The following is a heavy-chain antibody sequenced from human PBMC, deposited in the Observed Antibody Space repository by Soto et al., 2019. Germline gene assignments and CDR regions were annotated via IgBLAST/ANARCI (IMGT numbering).Heavy chain of an antibody. V-gene: IGHV4-30-2*01. CDR2: IYHSGST. Sequence: SEPLRLSYSVSYGSISSGGYSWSWIRQPPGKGLEWIGYIYHSGSTYYNPSLKSRVTISVDRSKNQFSLKLSSVTAADTAVYYCARGPPLHWGQGTLVTVSS. J-gene: IGHJ4*02. CDR3: ARGPPLH. CDR1: YGSISSGGYS.